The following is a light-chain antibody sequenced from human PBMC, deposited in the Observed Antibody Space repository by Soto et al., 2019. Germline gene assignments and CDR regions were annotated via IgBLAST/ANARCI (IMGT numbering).Light chain of an antibody. CDR1: QRVLYSSNNKNY. CDR3: QQYYSTPRP. V-gene: IGKV4-1*01. Sequence: IVMTQSPDSLAVSLGERSTINCKSSQRVLYSSNNKNYLAWYQQKPGQPPKLLIYCASTRESGVPDRFSGSGSGPDFTLTISRLQADDVQVYYCQQYYSTPRPFGQATKVAIK. CDR2: CAS. J-gene: IGKJ1*01.